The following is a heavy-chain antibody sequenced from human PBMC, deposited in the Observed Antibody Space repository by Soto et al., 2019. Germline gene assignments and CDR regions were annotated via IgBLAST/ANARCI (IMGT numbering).Heavy chain of an antibody. Sequence: GGSLRLSCAASGFTFSSYGMHWVRQAPGKGLEWVAVISYDGSNKYYADSVKGRFTISRDNSKNTLYLQMNSLRAEDTAVYYCARRTRYYYYYGMDVWGQGTTVTVSS. J-gene: IGHJ6*02. CDR2: ISYDGSNK. CDR1: GFTFSSYG. D-gene: IGHD1-7*01. V-gene: IGHV3-30*03. CDR3: ARRTRYYYYYGMDV.